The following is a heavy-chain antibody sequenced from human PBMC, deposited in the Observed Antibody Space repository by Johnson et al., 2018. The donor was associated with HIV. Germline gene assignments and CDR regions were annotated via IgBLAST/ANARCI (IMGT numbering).Heavy chain of an antibody. J-gene: IGHJ3*02. CDR2: ISYDAKHT. Sequence: QVQLVESGGGVVHPGRSLRLSCAASGFTFSSYAMHWVRQAPGKGLEWVAVISYDAKHTYYADSLKGRFTVSRDNSKNTLYLQMNSLTADDTAVYYCARDQAYSSSWEGVFDIWGRGTMVTVSS. D-gene: IGHD6-13*01. V-gene: IGHV3-30*04. CDR3: ARDQAYSSSWEGVFDI. CDR1: GFTFSSYA.